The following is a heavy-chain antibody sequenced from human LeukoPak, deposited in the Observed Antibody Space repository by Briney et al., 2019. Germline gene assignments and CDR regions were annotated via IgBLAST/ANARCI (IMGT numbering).Heavy chain of an antibody. D-gene: IGHD3-22*01. CDR2: IYYSGNT. Sequence: SETLSLTCSLSGGSISSSSYYWGWNRQPPGQGLEWIGSIYYSGNTYYNPSLKSRVTISVDTSKNQFSLKLSSVTAADTAVYYCARQGGYDSSGYLDFWGQGTLVTVSS. V-gene: IGHV4-39*01. CDR3: ARQGGYDSSGYLDF. J-gene: IGHJ4*02. CDR1: GGSISSSSYY.